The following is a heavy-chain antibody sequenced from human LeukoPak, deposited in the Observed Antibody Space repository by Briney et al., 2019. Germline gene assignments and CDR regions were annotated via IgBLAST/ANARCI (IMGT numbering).Heavy chain of an antibody. Sequence: GGSLRLSCAASGFTFSNSAMSWVRQAPGKGLEWVANIKQDGSEKYYVDSVKGRFTISRDNAKNSLYLQMNSLRAEDTAVYYCARDRGVDYGDPHFDYWGQGTLVTVSS. V-gene: IGHV3-7*01. CDR3: ARDRGVDYGDPHFDY. J-gene: IGHJ4*02. D-gene: IGHD4-17*01. CDR1: GFTFSNSA. CDR2: IKQDGSEK.